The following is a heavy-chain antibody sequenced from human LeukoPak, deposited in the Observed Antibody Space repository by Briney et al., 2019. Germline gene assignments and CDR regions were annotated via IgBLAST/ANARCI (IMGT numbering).Heavy chain of an antibody. CDR3: ARDGYCSSTSCYGYYYYYYGMDV. D-gene: IGHD2-2*03. Sequence: RASVKVSCKASGYTFTSYGISWVRQAPGQGLEWMGWISAYNGNTNYAQKLQGRVTMTTDTSTSTAHMELRSLRYDDTAVYYCARDGYCSSTSCYGYYYYYYGMDVWGQGTTVTVSS. CDR1: GYTFTSYG. J-gene: IGHJ6*02. V-gene: IGHV1-18*01. CDR2: ISAYNGNT.